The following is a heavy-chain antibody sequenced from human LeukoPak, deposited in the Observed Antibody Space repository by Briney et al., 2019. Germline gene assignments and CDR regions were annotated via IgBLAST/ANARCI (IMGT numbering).Heavy chain of an antibody. D-gene: IGHD6-19*01. J-gene: IGHJ4*02. Sequence: PGASLRLSCAASGFTFSSYAMSWVRQAPGKGLEWVSAISGSGGSTYHADSVKGRFTISRDNSKNTLYLQMNSLRAEDTAVYYCAKEGSGWYGFGYWGQGTLVTVSS. CDR2: ISGSGGST. V-gene: IGHV3-23*01. CDR3: AKEGSGWYGFGY. CDR1: GFTFSSYA.